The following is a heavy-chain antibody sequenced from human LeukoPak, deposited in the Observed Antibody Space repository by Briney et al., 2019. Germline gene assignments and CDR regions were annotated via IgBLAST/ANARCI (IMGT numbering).Heavy chain of an antibody. V-gene: IGHV1-18*01. CDR1: GHSFTNFG. J-gene: IGHJ6*02. CDR2: ISGYNGDT. D-gene: IGHD3-16*01. Sequence: ASVKVSCKASGHSFTNFGVTWVRQAPGQGLEWMGWISGYNGDTNYAQRFQGRVTMTTDSSTSTGYMELKNLRSDDTATFYCVRAPADPLRPFGMNVWGQGTTVIVSS. CDR3: VRAPADPLRPFGMNV.